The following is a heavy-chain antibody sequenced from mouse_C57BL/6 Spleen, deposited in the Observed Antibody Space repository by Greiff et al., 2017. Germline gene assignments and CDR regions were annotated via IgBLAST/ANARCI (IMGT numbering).Heavy chain of an antibody. V-gene: IGHV1-15*01. J-gene: IGHJ1*03. D-gene: IGHD1-1*01. CDR1: GYTFTDYE. Sequence: QVQLQQSGAELVRPGASVTLSCKASGYTFTDYEMHWVKQTPVHGLEWIGAIDPETGGTAYNQKFKGKAILTADKSSSTAYMELRSLTSEDSAVXYCTRWYYEGWYFDVWGTGTTVTVSS. CDR3: TRWYYEGWYFDV. CDR2: IDPETGGT.